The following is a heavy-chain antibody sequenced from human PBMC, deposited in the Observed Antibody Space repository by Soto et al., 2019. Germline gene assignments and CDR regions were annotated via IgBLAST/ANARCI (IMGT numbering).Heavy chain of an antibody. CDR1: GYTFTSYD. V-gene: IGHV1-8*01. CDR3: AIKHYDFGGVYSGY. CDR2: MNPNSGNT. J-gene: IGHJ1*01. D-gene: IGHD3-3*01. Sequence: ASVKVSCKASGYTFTSYDINWVRQATGQGLEWMGWMNPNSGNTGYAQKFQGRVTMTRNTSISTAYMERSSLRSEDTAVYHCAIKHYDFGGVYSGYWGRDTRFPVSS.